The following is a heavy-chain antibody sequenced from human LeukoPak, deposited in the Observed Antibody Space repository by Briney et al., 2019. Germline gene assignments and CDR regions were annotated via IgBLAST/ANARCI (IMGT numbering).Heavy chain of an antibody. V-gene: IGHV3-48*01. Sequence: GGSRRLSCVASGFPLSSYSINWVRQAPGKGLEWVSYISSSSSNIYYLDSVQGRLTVARDNDKNSLFLQIDSPRAEDTAVYYCVRVKGTYFDYWGQGTLVTVSS. CDR2: ISSSSSNI. J-gene: IGHJ4*02. D-gene: IGHD1-1*01. CDR3: VRVKGTYFDY. CDR1: GFPLSSYS.